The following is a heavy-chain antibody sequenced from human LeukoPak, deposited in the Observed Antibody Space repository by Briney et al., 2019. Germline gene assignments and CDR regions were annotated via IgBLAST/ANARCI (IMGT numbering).Heavy chain of an antibody. J-gene: IGHJ4*02. Sequence: PSETLSLTCTVSGGSISSSSYYWGWIRQPPGKELQWIASVYYSGRTNYSPSLKSRVTISVGTSEKQFSLQLNSVTAADTAVYYFARQGSAYYFDFWGQGLLVTVSS. CDR3: ARQGSAYYFDF. V-gene: IGHV4-39*01. CDR1: GGSISSSSYY. CDR2: VYYSGRT. D-gene: IGHD2-15*01.